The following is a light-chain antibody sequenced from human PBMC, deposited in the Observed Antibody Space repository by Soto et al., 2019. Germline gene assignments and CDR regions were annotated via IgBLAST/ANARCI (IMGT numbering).Light chain of an antibody. CDR2: DAS. J-gene: IGKJ2*01. Sequence: EIVLTQSPATLSLSPGERATLSCRASQSVSSYLAWYQQKPGQAPRLLIYDASNRATGIPARFSGGGSGIDFALTISSLEPEDFAVYYCQQRFNWPRFTFGQGTKLEIK. CDR1: QSVSSY. CDR3: QQRFNWPRFT. V-gene: IGKV3-11*01.